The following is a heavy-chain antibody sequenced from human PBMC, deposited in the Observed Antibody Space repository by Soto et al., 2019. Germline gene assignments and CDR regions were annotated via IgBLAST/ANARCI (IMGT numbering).Heavy chain of an antibody. CDR3: ARGRGTYYADS. CDR1: GFTFSGHW. D-gene: IGHD1-26*01. Sequence: EVRLVESGGALVPPGGSLRLTCEASGFTFSGHWMHWVRRAPGNGVVWVSHIDTDGSTGGTSYADSVKGRFTVSRDDSNDRLYLQMNDLRVEDTAVYYCARGRGTYYADSWGQGTLVTVSS. J-gene: IGHJ4*02. CDR2: IDTDGSTGGT. V-gene: IGHV3-74*03.